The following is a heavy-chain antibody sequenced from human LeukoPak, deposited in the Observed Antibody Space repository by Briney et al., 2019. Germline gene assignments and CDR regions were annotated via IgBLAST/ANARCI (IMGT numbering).Heavy chain of an antibody. V-gene: IGHV4-61*02. CDR1: GGSISSGSYY. D-gene: IGHD5-24*01. CDR2: IYTSGST. J-gene: IGHJ4*02. CDR3: AREGDGYNYRDYFDY. Sequence: SETLSLTCTVSGGSISSGSYYWSWIRQPAGKGLEWIGRIYTSGSTNYNPSLKSRVTISVDTSKNQFSLKLSSVTAADTVVYYCAREGDGYNYRDYFDYWGQGTLVTVSS.